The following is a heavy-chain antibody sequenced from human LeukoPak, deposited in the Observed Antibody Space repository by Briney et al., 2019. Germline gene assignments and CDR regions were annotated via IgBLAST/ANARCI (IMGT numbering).Heavy chain of an antibody. CDR1: GGSFSVYY. Sequence: PSETLSLTCAVYGGSFSVYYWSWIRQPPGKGLEWIGEINHSGSTNYNPSLKSRVTISVDTSKNQFSLKVSSVTAADTAVYYCARATDTTGGDDAFDIWGQGTMVTVSS. CDR3: ARATDTTGGDDAFDI. J-gene: IGHJ3*02. CDR2: INHSGST. D-gene: IGHD1-1*01. V-gene: IGHV4-34*01.